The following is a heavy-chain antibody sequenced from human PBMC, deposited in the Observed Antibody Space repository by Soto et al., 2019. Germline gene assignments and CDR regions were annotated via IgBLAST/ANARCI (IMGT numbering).Heavy chain of an antibody. V-gene: IGHV3-33*01. J-gene: IGHJ6*02. CDR2: IWYDGSNK. CDR3: ARLPYSSSSHYYYGVDV. D-gene: IGHD6-6*01. Sequence: QVQLVESGGGVVQPGRSLRLSCAASGFTFSSYGMHWVRQAPGKGLEWVAVIWYDGSNKYYADSVKGRFTISRDNSKNPLYLLMNSLRAEEPAVYYCARLPYSSSSHYYYGVDVWGQGTTVTVSS. CDR1: GFTFSSYG.